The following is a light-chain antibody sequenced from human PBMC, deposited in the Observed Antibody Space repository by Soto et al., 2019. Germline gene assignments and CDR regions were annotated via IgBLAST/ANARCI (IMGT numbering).Light chain of an antibody. CDR2: DVS. Sequence: QSVLTQPASVSGSPGQSITISCTGTSSDVGGYNYVSWYQQHPGKAPKLMIYDVSNRPSGVSNRFSGSKSGNTASLTISGPQAEDEDDYYCSSYTSGSSVVFGGGTKLTAL. V-gene: IGLV2-14*01. CDR3: SSYTSGSSVV. CDR1: SSDVGGYNY. J-gene: IGLJ2*01.